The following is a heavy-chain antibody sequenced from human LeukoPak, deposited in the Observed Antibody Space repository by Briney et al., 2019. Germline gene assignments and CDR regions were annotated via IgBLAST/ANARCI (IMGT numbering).Heavy chain of an antibody. CDR1: GDSVSSNSAA. D-gene: IGHD5-12*01. V-gene: IGHV6-1*01. J-gene: IGHJ4*02. Sequence: SQTLSLTCAISGDSVSSNSAAWNWIRQSPSRGLEWLGRTYYRSKWYNGYAVSVKSRVTINPDTSKNQFSLQLNSVTPEDTAVYYCARVFSSASDTPFDYWAQGTLVTVSS. CDR2: TYYRSKWYN. CDR3: ARVFSSASDTPFDY.